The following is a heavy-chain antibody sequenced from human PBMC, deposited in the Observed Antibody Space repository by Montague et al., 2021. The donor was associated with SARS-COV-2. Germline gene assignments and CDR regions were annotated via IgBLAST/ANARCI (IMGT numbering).Heavy chain of an antibody. CDR2: ISHGGGT. CDR1: GGSFSSY. V-gene: IGHV4-34*01. D-gene: IGHD2-15*01. CDR3: ASHCGGGRCYFGMDV. Sequence: SETLSLTCDVYGGSFSSYWSWIRQPPGRGLEWVVQISHGGGTNYNPSLKSRVTISVDTSKNQVSLKLSSVTAADTAVYFCASHCGGGRCYFGMDVWGQGTTVTVSS. J-gene: IGHJ6*02.